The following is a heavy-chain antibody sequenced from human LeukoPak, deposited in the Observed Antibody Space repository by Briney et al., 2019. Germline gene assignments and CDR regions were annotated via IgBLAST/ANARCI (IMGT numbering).Heavy chain of an antibody. CDR3: ARGRPVDTAMVTKDFDY. V-gene: IGHV4-34*01. J-gene: IGHJ4*02. Sequence: SETLSLTCTVSGVSISSYYWSWIRQPPGKGLEWIGEINHSGSTNYNPSLKSRVTISVDTSKNQFSLKLSSVTAADTAVYYCARGRPVDTAMVTKDFDYWGQGTLVTVSS. CDR2: INHSGST. CDR1: GVSISSYY. D-gene: IGHD5-18*01.